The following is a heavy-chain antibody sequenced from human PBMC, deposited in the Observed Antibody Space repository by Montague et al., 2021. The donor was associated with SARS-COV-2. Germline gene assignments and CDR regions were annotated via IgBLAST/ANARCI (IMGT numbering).Heavy chain of an antibody. CDR2: XXWDDDK. V-gene: IGHV2-70*01. Sequence: PALVKPTQTLTLTCTFSGSSLSTSGMCVSWIRQPPGKALEWLALXXWDDDKYYSTSLKTRLTISKDTSKNQVVLTMTNMDPVDTATYYCARIWGATRGDAFDIWGQGTMVTVSS. CDR3: ARIWGATRGDAFDI. D-gene: IGHD1-26*01. CDR1: GSSLSTSGMC. J-gene: IGHJ3*02.